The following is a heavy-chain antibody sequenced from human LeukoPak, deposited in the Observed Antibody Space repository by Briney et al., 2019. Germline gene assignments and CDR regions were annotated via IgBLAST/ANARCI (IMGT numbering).Heavy chain of an antibody. CDR3: VGARVGATGD. J-gene: IGHJ4*02. CDR1: GFTVNSNY. V-gene: IGHV3-66*01. CDR2: IYSGGST. Sequence: GGSLRLSCAASGFTVNSNYMSWVRQAPGKGLEWVSVIYSGGSTSYADSVKGRFTISRDNSKNTLCLQMNSLRVEDTAVYYCVGARVGATGDWGQGTLVTVSS. D-gene: IGHD1-26*01.